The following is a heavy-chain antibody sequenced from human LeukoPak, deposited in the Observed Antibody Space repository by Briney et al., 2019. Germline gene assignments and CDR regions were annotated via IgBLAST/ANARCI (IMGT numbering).Heavy chain of an antibody. D-gene: IGHD6-13*01. CDR3: TSQQLVFDY. J-gene: IGHJ4*02. Sequence: GGSLRLSCAASGFTFSNTWMSWVRQAPGKGLEWVGCIKSKTDGGTTDFAAPVKGRFTISRDDSKNTLYLQMNSLKTEDTAVYYCTSQQLVFDYWGQGTLVTVSS. CDR1: GFTFSNTW. CDR2: IKSKTDGGTT. V-gene: IGHV3-15*01.